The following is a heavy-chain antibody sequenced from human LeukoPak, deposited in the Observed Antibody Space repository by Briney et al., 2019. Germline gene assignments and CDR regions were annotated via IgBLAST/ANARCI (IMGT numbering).Heavy chain of an antibody. D-gene: IGHD3-10*01. CDR1: GYSISSGYY. Sequence: PSETLSLTCAVSGYSISSGYYWGWIRQPPGKGLEWIGSFYHSRSTYYNPSLKSRVTISVDTSKNQFSLKLSSVTAADTAVYYCVRVPDYFKLLLYFDYWGQGTLVTVSS. V-gene: IGHV4-38-2*01. CDR2: FYHSRST. CDR3: VRVPDYFKLLLYFDY. J-gene: IGHJ4*02.